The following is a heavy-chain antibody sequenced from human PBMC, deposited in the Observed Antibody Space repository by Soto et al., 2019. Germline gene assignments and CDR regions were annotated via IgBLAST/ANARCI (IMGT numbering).Heavy chain of an antibody. CDR1: GFTFSDYY. CDR2: ISSSSSYT. J-gene: IGHJ2*01. Sequence: QVQLVESGGGLVKPGGSLRLSCAASGFTFSDYYMSWIRQARGKGLEWVSYISSSSSYTNYADSVKGRFTISRDNAKNSLYLQMNSLRDEDTAVYHCARTIAAAGGRRYFDLWGRGTLVTVSS. V-gene: IGHV3-11*05. CDR3: ARTIAAAGGRRYFDL. D-gene: IGHD6-13*01.